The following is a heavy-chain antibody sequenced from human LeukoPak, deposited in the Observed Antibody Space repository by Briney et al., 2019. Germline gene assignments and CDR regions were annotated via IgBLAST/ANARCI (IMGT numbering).Heavy chain of an antibody. CDR1: GYTFTNYW. Sequence: GQPLKISCKASGYTFTNYWIAWVRQMPGKGLEWMGIIYPGDSDSKYSPPFQGQVTISADRSISTAYLQWSSLKASDTAMYYCASRTTVVTGAFDIWGQGTMVTVSS. CDR2: IYPGDSDS. CDR3: ASRTTVVTGAFDI. V-gene: IGHV5-51*03. D-gene: IGHD4-23*01. J-gene: IGHJ3*02.